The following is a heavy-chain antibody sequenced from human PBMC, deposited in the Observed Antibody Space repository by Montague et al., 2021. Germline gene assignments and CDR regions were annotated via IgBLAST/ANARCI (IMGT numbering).Heavy chain of an antibody. Sequence: SETLSLTCTVSGYSISSGYYWGWIRQPPGKGLEWIGSTFHSGSTYYNPSLKSRVTISVDTSKNQFSLKLTSVTAADTALYYCARDREAAPFDYWGQGTLVTVSS. J-gene: IGHJ4*02. CDR2: TFHSGST. CDR1: GYSISSGYY. V-gene: IGHV4-38-2*02. D-gene: IGHD2-15*01. CDR3: ARDREAAPFDY.